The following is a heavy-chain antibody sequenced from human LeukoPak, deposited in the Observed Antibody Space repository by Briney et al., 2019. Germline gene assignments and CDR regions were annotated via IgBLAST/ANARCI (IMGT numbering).Heavy chain of an antibody. Sequence: PSETLSLTCTVSNGPINTYQWSWIRQPPGKGLEWIGYIYYSGSTNYNPSLKSRVTISVDTSKNQFSLKLSSVTAADTAVYYCARERSSWYQDYWGQGTLVTVSS. CDR3: ARERSSWYQDY. CDR2: IYYSGST. V-gene: IGHV4-59*01. CDR1: NGPINTYQ. J-gene: IGHJ4*02. D-gene: IGHD6-13*01.